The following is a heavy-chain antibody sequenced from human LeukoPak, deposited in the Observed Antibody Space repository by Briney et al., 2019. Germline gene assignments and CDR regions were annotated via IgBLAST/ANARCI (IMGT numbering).Heavy chain of an antibody. J-gene: IGHJ4*02. Sequence: GGSLRLSCAASGFTFSSYWMRWVRQAPGKGLVWVSRINSDGSSTSYADSVRGRFTISRDNAKNTLYLQMNSLRAEDTAVYYCARIPRQQLVLVLAYWGQGTLVTVSS. CDR3: ARIPRQQLVLVLAY. CDR1: GFTFSSYW. D-gene: IGHD6-13*01. CDR2: INSDGSST. V-gene: IGHV3-74*01.